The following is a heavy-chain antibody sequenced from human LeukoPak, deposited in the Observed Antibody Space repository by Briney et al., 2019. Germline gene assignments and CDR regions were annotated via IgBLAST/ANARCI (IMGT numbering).Heavy chain of an antibody. V-gene: IGHV4-39*07. Sequence: SETLSLTCTVSGGSISSSSYYWGWIRQPPGKGLEWIGSIYYSGSTYYNPSLKSRVTMSVDTSKNQISLKLSSVTAADTAVYYCARAPKITGGHWFDPWGQGTLVTVSS. CDR1: GGSISSSSYY. CDR2: IYYSGST. CDR3: ARAPKITGGHWFDP. D-gene: IGHD3-16*01. J-gene: IGHJ5*02.